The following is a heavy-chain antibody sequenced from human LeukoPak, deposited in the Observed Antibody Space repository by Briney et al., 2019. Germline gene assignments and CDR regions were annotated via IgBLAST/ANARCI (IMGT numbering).Heavy chain of an antibody. V-gene: IGHV1-69*01. Sequence: ASVKVSCKALGGTFSSYAISWVRQAPGQGLEWMGGIIPIFGTANYAQKFQGRVTITADESTSTAYMELSSLRSEDTAVYYCAREVYSGYDKFDYWGQGTLVTVSS. CDR2: IIPIFGTA. J-gene: IGHJ4*02. CDR3: AREVYSGYDKFDY. D-gene: IGHD5-12*01. CDR1: GGTFSSYA.